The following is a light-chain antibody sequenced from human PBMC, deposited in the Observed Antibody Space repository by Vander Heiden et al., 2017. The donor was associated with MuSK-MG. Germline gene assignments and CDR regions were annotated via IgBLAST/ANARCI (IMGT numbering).Light chain of an antibody. CDR2: EDN. CDR3: QSYDSSNQV. CDR1: SGSIASNY. J-gene: IGLJ3*02. V-gene: IGLV6-57*03. Sequence: NFMLTQPHSVSESPGNTVTISCTRSSGSIASNYVQWYQQRPGSVPTNVIYEDNHSPSGVPDRFSGSIDSSSNSAARSISGLKTEDEDDYYCQSYDSSNQVFGGGTKLTVL.